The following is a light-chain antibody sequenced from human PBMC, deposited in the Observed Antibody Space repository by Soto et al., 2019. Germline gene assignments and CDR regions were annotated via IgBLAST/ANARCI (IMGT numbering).Light chain of an antibody. CDR1: QSISSTC. CDR3: QQYGSSGT. V-gene: IGKV3-20*01. J-gene: IGKJ1*01. CDR2: GAS. Sequence: EMGLTQSDGTLSLSPGQRATLSCWAGQSISSTCLAWHQQRPGPAPSLLISGASSRATGIPDRFSGTGSGTEFTLTISRLEPEDFAVYYCQQYGSSGTFGQGTKVDIK.